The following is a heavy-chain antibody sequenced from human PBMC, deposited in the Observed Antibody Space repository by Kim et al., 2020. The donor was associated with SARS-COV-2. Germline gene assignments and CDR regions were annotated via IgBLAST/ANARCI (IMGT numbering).Heavy chain of an antibody. CDR1: GYTFTSYA. CDR3: ARGDRRGIYCSGGSCYPDY. D-gene: IGHD2-15*01. V-gene: IGHV1-3*01. Sequence: ASVKVSCKASGYTFTSYAMHWGRQAPGQRLEWMGWINAGNGNTKYSQKFQGRVTITRDTSASTAYMELSSLRSEDTAVYYCARGDRRGIYCSGGSCYPDYWGQGTLVTVSS. J-gene: IGHJ4*02. CDR2: INAGNGNT.